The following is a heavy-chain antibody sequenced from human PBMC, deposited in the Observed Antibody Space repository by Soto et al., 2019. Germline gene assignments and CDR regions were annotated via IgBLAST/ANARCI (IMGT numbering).Heavy chain of an antibody. CDR3: ARERANGFDY. Sequence: PGGSLRLSCVASGLTFSSYWMTWVRQAPGKGLEWVAIVSYDGDNKYYADSVKGRFTISRDNSKNTLYLQMNSLRAEDTAVYNCARERANGFDYWGQGTLVTVSS. CDR1: GLTFSSYW. CDR2: VSYDGDNK. V-gene: IGHV3-30*03. J-gene: IGHJ4*02.